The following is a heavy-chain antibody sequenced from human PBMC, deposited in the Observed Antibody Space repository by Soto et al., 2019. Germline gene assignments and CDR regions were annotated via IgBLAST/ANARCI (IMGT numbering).Heavy chain of an antibody. CDR3: AKGTRRFGELFDAYDI. CDR2: ISAYNGNA. Sequence: QVQLVQSENEVKKPGASVKVSCKASGYTFSNFGITWVRQAPGQGLEWIGWISAYNGNANYAQKFQDRVSLTRDTSTSTAYLELRSLRSDDTAVYYCAKGTRRFGELFDAYDIWGQGTMVPVSS. V-gene: IGHV1-18*01. D-gene: IGHD3-10*01. J-gene: IGHJ3*02. CDR1: GYTFSNFG.